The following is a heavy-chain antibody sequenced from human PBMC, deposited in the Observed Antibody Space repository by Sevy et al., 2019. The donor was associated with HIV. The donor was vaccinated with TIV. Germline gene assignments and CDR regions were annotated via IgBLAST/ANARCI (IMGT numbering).Heavy chain of an antibody. D-gene: IGHD5-12*01. CDR3: ATLASVHWGYGIEPHYYFDH. J-gene: IGHJ4*02. V-gene: IGHV3-11*01. Sequence: GGSLRLSCAASGFSFSDYYMSWIRQAPGKGLEWVSYMSGSGSGIYYGDSVQGRFTISRDNARKSLYLQMNNLSDEDTAVYYCATLASVHWGYGIEPHYYFDHWGQGTLVTVSS. CDR1: GFSFSDYY. CDR2: MSGSGSGI.